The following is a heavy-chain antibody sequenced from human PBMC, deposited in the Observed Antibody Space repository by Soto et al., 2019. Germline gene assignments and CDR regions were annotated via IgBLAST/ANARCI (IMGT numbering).Heavy chain of an antibody. CDR2: IYYSGST. J-gene: IGHJ5*02. CDR1: GGSISSSSYY. D-gene: IGHD6-19*01. CDR3: ARHHSSGWYGNWFDP. V-gene: IGHV4-39*01. Sequence: SETLSLTCTVSGGSISSSSYYWGWIRQPPGEGLEWIGSIYYSGSTYYNPSLKSRVTISVDTSKNQFSLKLSSVTAADTAVYYCARHHSSGWYGNWFDPWGQGTLVTVSS.